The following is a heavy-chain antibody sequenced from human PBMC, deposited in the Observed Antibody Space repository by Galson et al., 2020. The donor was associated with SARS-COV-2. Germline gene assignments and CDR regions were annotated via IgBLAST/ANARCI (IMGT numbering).Heavy chain of an antibody. V-gene: IGHV3-66*01. Sequence: GGSLRLSCAASGFSVSGNYMNWARQAPGKGLEWVSVLYSSGITYYSDSVKGRFIISRDNSKNTLYLQMNSLRAEDTAVYYCVRDRKDDFGDYVNGAFDFWGQGTMVSVSS. J-gene: IGHJ3*01. D-gene: IGHD4-17*01. CDR2: LYSSGIT. CDR1: GFSVSGNY. CDR3: VRDRKDDFGDYVNGAFDF.